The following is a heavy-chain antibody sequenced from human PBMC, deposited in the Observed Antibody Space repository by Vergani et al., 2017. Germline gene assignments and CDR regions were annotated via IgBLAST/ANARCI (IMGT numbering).Heavy chain of an antibody. V-gene: IGHV4-39*07. Sequence: QLQLQESGPGLVKPSETLSLTCTVSGGSISSSSYYWGWIRQPPGKGLEWIGSIYYSGSTNYNPSLKSRVTISVDTSKNQFSLKLSSVTAADTAVYYCARLVRRIVATTDPLDAFDIWGQGTMVTVSS. CDR1: GGSISSSSYY. CDR2: IYYSGST. CDR3: ARLVRRIVATTDPLDAFDI. D-gene: IGHD5-12*01. J-gene: IGHJ3*02.